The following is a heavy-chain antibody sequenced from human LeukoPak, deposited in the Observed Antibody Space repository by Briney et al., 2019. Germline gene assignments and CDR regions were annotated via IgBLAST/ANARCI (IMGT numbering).Heavy chain of an antibody. CDR1: GGSISSGSYY. D-gene: IGHD3-9*01. CDR2: IYFSGNT. Sequence: KASETLSLTCTVSGGSISSGSYYWAWIRQPPGKGLEWIGSIYFSGNTYYNPSLKSRVTISVDTSQNQFSLKLSSVTAADTAMYYCARPAWRANGYYKWFDPWGQGTLVTVSS. J-gene: IGHJ5*02. CDR3: ARPAWRANGYYKWFDP. V-gene: IGHV4-39*01.